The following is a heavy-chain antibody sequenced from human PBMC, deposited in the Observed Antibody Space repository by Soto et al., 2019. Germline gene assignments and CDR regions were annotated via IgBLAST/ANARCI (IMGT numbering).Heavy chain of an antibody. CDR3: ARDYYDSSESMDV. Sequence: QVQLQQSGPGLVKPSETLSLTCTVSGGSIRGYYWAWIRQPPGKGLEWIGYIYSSGNTDYNPPLKSRVTISTDMSKNQVSLKLKSVTAADTAMYYCARDYYDSSESMDVWGQGTTVTVSS. V-gene: IGHV4-59*01. D-gene: IGHD3-22*01. CDR1: GGSIRGYY. CDR2: IYSSGNT. J-gene: IGHJ6*02.